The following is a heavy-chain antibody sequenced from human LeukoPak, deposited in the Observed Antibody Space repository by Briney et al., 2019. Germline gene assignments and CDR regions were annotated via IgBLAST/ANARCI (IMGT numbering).Heavy chain of an antibody. CDR1: GVSVRGYY. CDR2: INYSGSS. V-gene: IGHV4-59*02. D-gene: IGHD2-8*02. Sequence: SETLSLTCTVSGVSVRGYYWRWIRQSPGKGLQWIGYINYSGSSNYNPSLKSRVTMAVDTSSNQVSLRLISVTAVDTAVYYCARYERIGSCTGGGCYYGLDVWGQGTTVTVSS. J-gene: IGHJ6*02. CDR3: ARYERIGSCTGGGCYYGLDV.